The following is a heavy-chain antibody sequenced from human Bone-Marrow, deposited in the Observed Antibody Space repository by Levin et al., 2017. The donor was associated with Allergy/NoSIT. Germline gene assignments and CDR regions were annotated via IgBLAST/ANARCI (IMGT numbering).Heavy chain of an antibody. Sequence: SQTLSLTCSVSDVSIKTYYWSWVRQSPERGLEWIGYFDDSGTSAYNPSFKSRATISIDTSNNRFSLQLTSVTAADTAVYYCAKSRFSSSWYGAAMDVWGQGATVIVSS. CDR1: DVSIKTYY. CDR2: FDDSGTS. CDR3: AKSRFSSSWYGAAMDV. J-gene: IGHJ6*02. D-gene: IGHD6-13*01. V-gene: IGHV4-59*01.